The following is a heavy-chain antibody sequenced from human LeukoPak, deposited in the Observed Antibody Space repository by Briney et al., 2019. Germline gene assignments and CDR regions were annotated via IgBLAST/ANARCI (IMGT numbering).Heavy chain of an antibody. CDR2: ICGSGSTT. D-gene: IGHD3-10*01. V-gene: IGHV3-23*01. J-gene: IGHJ3*02. CDR1: GFTFSSYA. CDR3: AKDLGGAMVRGVIHDAFDI. Sequence: GGSQRLSCAASGFTFSSYAMSWVRQGPGKGLEWVSAICGSGSTTAYADSVKGRFTISRDNSKNTLYLQMNSLRAEDTAVYYCAKDLGGAMVRGVIHDAFDIWGQGTMVTVSS.